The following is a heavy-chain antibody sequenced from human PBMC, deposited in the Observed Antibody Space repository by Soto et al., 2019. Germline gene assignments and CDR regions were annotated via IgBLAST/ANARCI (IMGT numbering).Heavy chain of an antibody. J-gene: IGHJ4*02. Sequence: EVQLVESGGGLVQSGGSLRLACAASGFTFRNYWMHWVRQAPGKGLVWVSRISDYGRINYADSVKGRFTISRDDAKSELYLQMNNLGAEDTAVYYCARGGVEPFDYWGQGALVTVSS. V-gene: IGHV3-74*01. D-gene: IGHD3-3*01. CDR3: ARGGVEPFDY. CDR1: GFTFRNYW. CDR2: ISDYGRI.